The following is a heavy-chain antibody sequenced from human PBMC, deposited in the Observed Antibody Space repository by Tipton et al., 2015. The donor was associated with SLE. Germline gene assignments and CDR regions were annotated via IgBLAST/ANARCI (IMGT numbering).Heavy chain of an antibody. Sequence: TLSLTCTVSGGSISSYYWSWIQQPPGKGLEWIGYIYYSGSTNYNPSLKSRVTISVDTSKNQFSLKLSSVTAADTAVYYCARGGGSYMYPVDYWGQGTLVTVSS. CDR3: ARGGGSYMYPVDY. D-gene: IGHD1-26*01. CDR1: GGSISSYY. J-gene: IGHJ4*02. CDR2: IYYSGST. V-gene: IGHV4-59*01.